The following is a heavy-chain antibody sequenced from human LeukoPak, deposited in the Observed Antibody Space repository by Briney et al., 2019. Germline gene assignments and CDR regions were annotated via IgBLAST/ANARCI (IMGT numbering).Heavy chain of an antibody. CDR1: GYTFTSYA. J-gene: IGHJ4*02. Sequence: ASVKVSCKASGYTFTSYAMHWVRQAPGQRLEWMGWINAGTGNTIYSQKFQGRVTMTRDTSTNTAYMELSSLRSEDTAVYYCAREAYCGADCYKYFDYWGQGTLVTVSS. D-gene: IGHD2-21*02. CDR2: INAGTGNT. CDR3: AREAYCGADCYKYFDY. V-gene: IGHV1-3*01.